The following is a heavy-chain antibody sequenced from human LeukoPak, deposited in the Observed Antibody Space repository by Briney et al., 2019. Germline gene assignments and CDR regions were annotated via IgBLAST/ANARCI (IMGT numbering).Heavy chain of an antibody. CDR2: ISSSGSTI. J-gene: IGHJ6*03. Sequence: GGSLRLSCAASGFTFSSYEMNWVRQAPGKGLEWVSYISSSGSTIYYADSVKGRFTVSRDNAGNSLFLQMDSLRAEDAAVYYCXXXXXXXXXRWRDNFDRYYYMDVWGKGTTVMISS. V-gene: IGHV3-48*03. CDR3: XXXXXXXXXRWRDNFDRYYYMDV. CDR1: GFTFSSYE. D-gene: IGHD3-16*01.